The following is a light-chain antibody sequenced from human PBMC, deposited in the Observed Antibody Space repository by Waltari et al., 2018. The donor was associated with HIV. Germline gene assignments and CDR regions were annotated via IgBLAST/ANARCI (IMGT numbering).Light chain of an antibody. V-gene: IGLV2-23*02. CDR3: CAHAGSTTYVI. Sequence: QSALTQPASVSGSPGQSITISCTGTSSDVGGYTLVSWYQQHPGKAPKLMIYEVSKRPSGVSNRFSGSKSGNTASLTISGLQAEDEADYYCCAHAGSTTYVIFGGGTKLTVL. CDR2: EVS. J-gene: IGLJ2*01. CDR1: SSDVGGYTL.